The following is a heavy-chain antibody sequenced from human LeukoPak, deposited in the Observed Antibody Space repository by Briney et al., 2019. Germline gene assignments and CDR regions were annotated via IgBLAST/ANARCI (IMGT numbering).Heavy chain of an antibody. CDR1: GGSINSIYW. J-gene: IGHJ5*02. Sequence: SETLSLTCAVSGGSINSIYWWSWVRQPPGKGLEWIGEIQHSGNINYNLSLKSRVTMSVDKSKNQFSLTVTSVTAADTAIYYCARNYESGYSIGPWGQGTLVTVSS. V-gene: IGHV4-4*02. D-gene: IGHD3-3*01. CDR3: ARNYESGYSIGP. CDR2: IQHSGNI.